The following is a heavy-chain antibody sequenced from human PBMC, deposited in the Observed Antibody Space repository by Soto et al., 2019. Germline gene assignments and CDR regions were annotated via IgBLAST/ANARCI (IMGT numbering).Heavy chain of an antibody. Sequence: EVHLVESGGGLVQPGGSLRLSCATSGFTFRSYSMTWVRQAPGKGLEWVASIKQDGSEAHYGDSVKGRFTISRDNAENSMWLQMNSLEVDDTAVYYCAREPGGRFECWGPGTLVTVSS. V-gene: IGHV3-7*03. CDR3: AREPGGRFEC. CDR1: GFTFRSYS. J-gene: IGHJ4*02. CDR2: IKQDGSEA. D-gene: IGHD3-16*01.